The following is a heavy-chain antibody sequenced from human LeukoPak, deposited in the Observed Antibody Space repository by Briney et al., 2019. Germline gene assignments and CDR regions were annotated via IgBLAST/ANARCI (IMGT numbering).Heavy chain of an antibody. CDR3: GKRELWHGSGKDA. D-gene: IGHD3-10*01. Sequence: PGGSLRLSCAASGFTFSSYAMSWFRQTPGKGLEWVSAISGSGDRTYYAESVKGRFSISRDNSKNTLYLQMHSLRAEDTAVYYCGKRELWHGSGKDAWGQGTTVTVSS. J-gene: IGHJ6*02. CDR2: ISGSGDRT. CDR1: GFTFSSYA. V-gene: IGHV3-23*01.